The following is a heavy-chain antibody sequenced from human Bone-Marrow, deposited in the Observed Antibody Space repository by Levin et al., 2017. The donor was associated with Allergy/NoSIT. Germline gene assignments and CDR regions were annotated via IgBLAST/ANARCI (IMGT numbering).Heavy chain of an antibody. CDR2: IYPGDSDT. J-gene: IGHJ4*02. V-gene: IGHV5-51*01. CDR3: ARGSDISGYYFDF. Sequence: KAGESLKISCKTSSDSLAKYWIGWVRQMPGKGLEWMGIIYPGDSDTRYNPSFQALITISADKSISTAYLQWSSLKTSDTATYYCARGSDISGYYFDFWGQGTLVTVSS. D-gene: IGHD3-22*01. CDR1: SDSLAKYW.